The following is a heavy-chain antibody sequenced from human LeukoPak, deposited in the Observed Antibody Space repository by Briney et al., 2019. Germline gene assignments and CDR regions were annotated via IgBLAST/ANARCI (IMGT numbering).Heavy chain of an antibody. D-gene: IGHD2/OR15-2a*01. CDR3: ARDPTHYLRYGYFDS. CDR2: INNVASHI. V-gene: IGHV3-21*01. CDR1: GFTFDDYD. J-gene: IGHJ4*02. Sequence: PGGSLRLSCAASGFTFDDYDMSWVRQVPGKGLEWVSSINNVASHIYYAESVKGRFTISRDNAKNSVSLQMNNLRAEDTAVYYCARDPTHYLRYGYFDSWGQGILVTVSS.